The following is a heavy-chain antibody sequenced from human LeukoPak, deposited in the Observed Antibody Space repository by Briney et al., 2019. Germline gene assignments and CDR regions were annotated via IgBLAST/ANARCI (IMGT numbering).Heavy chain of an antibody. Sequence: SETLSLTCTVSGGSISRSSDYWGWIRQPPGKGLEWIGSIRYSGSTYYNPSLKSRVTTSVDTSKNQFSLKLSSVTAADTAVYYCARTPHHDYVWGNYRPDYFLDYRGQGTLVTVSS. CDR3: ARTPHHDYVWGNYRPDYFLDY. V-gene: IGHV4-39*01. CDR2: IRYSGST. J-gene: IGHJ4*02. D-gene: IGHD3-16*02. CDR1: GGSISRSSDY.